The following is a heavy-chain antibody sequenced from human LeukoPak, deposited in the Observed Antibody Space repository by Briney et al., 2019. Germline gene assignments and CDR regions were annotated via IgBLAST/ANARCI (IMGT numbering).Heavy chain of an antibody. V-gene: IGHV1-8*01. CDR1: GYTFTSYD. Sequence: ASVKVSCKASGYTFTSYDINWVRQATGQGLEWMGWMNPNSGNTGYAQKFQGRVTMTRNTSISTAYMELSSLRSEATAVYYCARARDNVLLWFGELLYAFDIWGQGTMVTVSS. CDR3: ARARDNVLLWFGELLYAFDI. J-gene: IGHJ3*02. D-gene: IGHD3-10*01. CDR2: MNPNSGNT.